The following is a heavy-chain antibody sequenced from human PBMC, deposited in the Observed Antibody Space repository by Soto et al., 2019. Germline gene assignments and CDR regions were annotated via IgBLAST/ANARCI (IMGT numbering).Heavy chain of an antibody. J-gene: IGHJ6*02. D-gene: IGHD7-27*01. CDR3: AKGVEANWGFYYGMDV. CDR2: ISFDGNYK. CDR1: GFMFSDYG. V-gene: IGHV3-30*18. Sequence: QVQLVESGGGVVQPGSSLRLSCVASGFMFSDYGMHWVRQTPGRGLEWVAVISFDGNYKYYAKSVKGRFTFARDNSKNTLSLQMTSLIVEDTAVYYCAKGVEANWGFYYGMDVWGQGTTVTVSS.